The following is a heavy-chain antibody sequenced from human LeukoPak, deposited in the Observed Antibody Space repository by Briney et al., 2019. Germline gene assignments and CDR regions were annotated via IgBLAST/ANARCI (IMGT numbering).Heavy chain of an antibody. V-gene: IGHV3-53*01. D-gene: IGHD3-10*01. Sequence: GGPLRLSCAASGFTFRSTYMSWVRQAPGKGLEGVSVIYSGGSTYYPDSVKGRFTISRDNSKNTFYLQMNSLRAEDTAVYYCARGVSYGSGSYIGDPWGQGTLVTVSS. J-gene: IGHJ5*02. CDR2: IYSGGST. CDR1: GFTFRSTY. CDR3: ARGVSYGSGSYIGDP.